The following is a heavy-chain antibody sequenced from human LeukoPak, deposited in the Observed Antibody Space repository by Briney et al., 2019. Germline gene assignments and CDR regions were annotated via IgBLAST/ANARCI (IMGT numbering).Heavy chain of an antibody. CDR3: AKADATIGGAFDT. CDR1: GFTVTDNY. D-gene: IGHD3-16*01. CDR2: ISGTADSK. V-gene: IGHV3-53*01. Sequence: GGSLRLSCAVSGFTVTDNYMSWVRQAPGRGLEWLSIISGTADSKYYADSVKGRFTISRDNPRSTLYLEMNILRAEDTAVYYCAKADATIGGAFDTWGQGTMVIVSS. J-gene: IGHJ3*02.